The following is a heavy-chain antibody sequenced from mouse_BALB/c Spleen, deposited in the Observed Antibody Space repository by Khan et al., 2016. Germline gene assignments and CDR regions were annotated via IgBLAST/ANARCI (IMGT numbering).Heavy chain of an antibody. D-gene: IGHD1-1*01. CDR1: GYSITSGYA. CDR2: ITYSGGT. J-gene: IGHJ3*01. V-gene: IGHV3-2*02. CDR3: ARDYYGSSFFDY. Sequence: EVQLQESGPGLVKPSQSLSLTCTVTGYSITSGYAWNWIRQFPGSKLEWMGYITYSGGTSYNPSLKSRISVTRDTSKNPFYLQFNSVTTEDTATYYCARDYYGSSFFDYWGQGTLVTVSA.